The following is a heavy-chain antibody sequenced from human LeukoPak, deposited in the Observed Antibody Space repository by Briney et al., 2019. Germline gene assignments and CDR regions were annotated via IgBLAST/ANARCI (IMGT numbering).Heavy chain of an antibody. D-gene: IGHD3-10*01. V-gene: IGHV4-59*11. J-gene: IGHJ5*02. Sequence: PSETLSLTCTVSGGSISNHYWTWIRQPPGKGLEWIGYIDYSGSYNYNPSLKSRITISADTSKSQFSLKLRSLTAADTAVYYCARVGALDWFDPWGQGILVTVPS. CDR3: ARVGALDWFDP. CDR1: GGSISNHY. CDR2: IDYSGSY.